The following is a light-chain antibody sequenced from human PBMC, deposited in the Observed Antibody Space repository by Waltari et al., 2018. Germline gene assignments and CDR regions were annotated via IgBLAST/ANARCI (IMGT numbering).Light chain of an antibody. CDR3: CSYGGSNTPKV. CDR1: SSDVGTYNV. V-gene: IGLV2-23*01. Sequence: QSALTQPASLSGSPGQSITMSCTGTSSDVGTYNVVSWYQQHPGKAPKLMIYEDTRRPSGVSNRFSGSNAGNTASRTISGLQPEDEADYSCCSYGGSNTPKVFGGGTKLTVL. CDR2: EDT. J-gene: IGLJ3*02.